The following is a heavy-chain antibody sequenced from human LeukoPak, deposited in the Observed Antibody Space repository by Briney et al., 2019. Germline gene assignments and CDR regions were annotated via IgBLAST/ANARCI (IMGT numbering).Heavy chain of an antibody. CDR3: ARSQYSAYEKRAFDI. CDR2: IKQDGSEK. Sequence: PGGSLRLSCAASGFAFSSYWMTWVRQAPGKGLEWVANIKQDGSEKSYVDSVKGRFTTSRDNAKNSLYLQMNSLRAEDTAVYYCARSQYSAYEKRAFDIWGQGTMVIVSS. CDR1: GFAFSSYW. J-gene: IGHJ3*02. V-gene: IGHV3-7*01. D-gene: IGHD5-12*01.